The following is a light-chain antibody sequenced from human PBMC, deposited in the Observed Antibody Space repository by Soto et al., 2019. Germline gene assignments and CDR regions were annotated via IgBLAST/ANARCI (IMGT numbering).Light chain of an antibody. V-gene: IGLV2-14*01. CDR3: SSYISGSTPYV. CDR2: EVN. Sequence: QAASVSGSPGQSIAISCTGTSSDVGGSKYVSWYQQRPGKAPKLMLYEVNNRPSGVSDRFSGSKSGNTASLTISGLQAEDEADYFCSSYISGSTPYVFGSGTKLTVL. CDR1: SSDVGGSKY. J-gene: IGLJ1*01.